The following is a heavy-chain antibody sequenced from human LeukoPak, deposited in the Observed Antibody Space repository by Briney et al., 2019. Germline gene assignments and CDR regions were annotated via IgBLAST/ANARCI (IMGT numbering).Heavy chain of an antibody. V-gene: IGHV3-74*01. D-gene: IGHD6-19*01. Sequence: GGSLRLSCAASGFTFSSYWMHWVRQAPGKGLVWVSRINSDGSSTSYADSVKGRFTISRDNAKNTLYLQMNSLRAEDTAAYYCARSSGWSYFDYWGQGTLVTVSS. CDR3: ARSSGWSYFDY. CDR2: INSDGSST. J-gene: IGHJ4*02. CDR1: GFTFSSYW.